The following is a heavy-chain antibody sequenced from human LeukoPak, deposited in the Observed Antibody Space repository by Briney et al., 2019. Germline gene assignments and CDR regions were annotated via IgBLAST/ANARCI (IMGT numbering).Heavy chain of an antibody. D-gene: IGHD6-6*01. CDR2: ISGSGSST. CDR3: AKGTSIAARPGYFDY. CDR1: GFTFSSYA. V-gene: IGHV3-23*01. Sequence: GGSLRLSCAASGFTFSSYAMSWVRQAPGKGLEWVSAISGSGSSTYYADSVKGRFTISRDNSKNTLYLQMNSLRAEDTAVYYCAKGTSIAARPGYFDYWGQGTLVTVSS. J-gene: IGHJ4*02.